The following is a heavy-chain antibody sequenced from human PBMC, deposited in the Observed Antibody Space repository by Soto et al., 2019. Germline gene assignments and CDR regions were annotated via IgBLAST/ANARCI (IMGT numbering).Heavy chain of an antibody. Sequence: QITLKESGPTLVKPTQTLTLTCTFSGFSLSTSGVGVGWIRQPPGKALEWLALIYWDDDKRYSPSLKSRLTIAKDTSKNQVVLTMTNMDPVDTATYYCAHSYGGGDCYFYYFDYWGQGTLVTVSS. V-gene: IGHV2-5*02. J-gene: IGHJ4*02. CDR2: IYWDDDK. D-gene: IGHD2-21*02. CDR3: AHSYGGGDCYFYYFDY. CDR1: GFSLSTSGVG.